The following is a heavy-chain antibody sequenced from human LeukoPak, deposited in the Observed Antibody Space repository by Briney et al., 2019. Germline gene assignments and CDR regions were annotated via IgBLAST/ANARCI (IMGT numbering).Heavy chain of an antibody. Sequence: PGGSLRLSCAASGFTFSSYGMHWVRQAPGKGLEWVAVIWYDGSNKYYADSVKGRFTISRDNSKNTLYLQMNSLRAEDTAVYYCARDILPVDGYYDSSGGTEDAFDIWGQGTMVTVSS. CDR3: ARDILPVDGYYDSSGGTEDAFDI. CDR1: GFTFSSYG. CDR2: IWYDGSNK. V-gene: IGHV3-33*01. D-gene: IGHD3-22*01. J-gene: IGHJ3*02.